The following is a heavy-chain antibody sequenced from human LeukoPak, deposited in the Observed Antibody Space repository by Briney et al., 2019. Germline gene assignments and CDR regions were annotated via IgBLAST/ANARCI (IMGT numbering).Heavy chain of an antibody. CDR1: GFMVSSNY. Sequence: GGSLRLSCAASGFMVSSNYMNWVRQAPGKGLEWVSVIYSGGSTYYADSVKGRFTISRENAKNSLYLQMDNLRAGDTAIYYCARSKSYSSGWTDFDYWGQGTLVTVSS. D-gene: IGHD6-19*01. CDR2: IYSGGST. CDR3: ARSKSYSSGWTDFDY. J-gene: IGHJ4*02. V-gene: IGHV3-53*01.